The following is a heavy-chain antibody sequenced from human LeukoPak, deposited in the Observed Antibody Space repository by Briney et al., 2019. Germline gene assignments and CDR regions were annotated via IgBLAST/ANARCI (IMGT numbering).Heavy chain of an antibody. CDR2: IGGSSKSI. D-gene: IGHD3-16*01. Sequence: GESLRLSCAAAGFTFTSYSMNWVRQAPGKGLEWVSSIGGSSKSIYYADSVKGRFTTSRDNAKNSLYLEMNSLRAEDTAVYYCAREYEEGFDYRGQGTLVTVSS. J-gene: IGHJ4*02. V-gene: IGHV3-21*01. CDR3: AREYEEGFDY. CDR1: GFTFTSYS.